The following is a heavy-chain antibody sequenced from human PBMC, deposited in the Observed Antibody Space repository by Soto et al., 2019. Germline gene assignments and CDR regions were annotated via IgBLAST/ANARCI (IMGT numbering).Heavy chain of an antibody. CDR3: ATVSRKGSAIDFDY. D-gene: IGHD3-10*01. Sequence: QVQLVQSGAELKKPGASVKVSCKASGYTFSNYDMNWVRQATGQGPEWIGWVNPNNGDTGYAQKCQGRVTLTTDISTTTASMELTSLRSEDTAIYYCATVSRKGSAIDFDYWGQGTLITVSS. J-gene: IGHJ4*02. V-gene: IGHV1-8*01. CDR1: GYTFSNYD. CDR2: VNPNNGDT.